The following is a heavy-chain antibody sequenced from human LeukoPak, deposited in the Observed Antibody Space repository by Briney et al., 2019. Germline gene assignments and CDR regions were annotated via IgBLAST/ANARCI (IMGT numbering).Heavy chain of an antibody. CDR2: ISGSGGST. CDR1: GFTFTSYA. CDR3: AKPRPSYSSSWYDH. Sequence: GGSLRLSCAASGFTFTSYAMSWVRQAPGKGLEWVSAISGSGGSTYYADSVKGRFTISRDNSKNTLYLEMNSLRAEDTAVYYCAKPRPSYSSSWYDHWGQGTLVTVSS. J-gene: IGHJ5*02. V-gene: IGHV3-23*01. D-gene: IGHD6-13*01.